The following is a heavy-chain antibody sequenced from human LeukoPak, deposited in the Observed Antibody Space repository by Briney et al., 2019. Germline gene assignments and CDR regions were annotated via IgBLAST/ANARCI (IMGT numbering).Heavy chain of an antibody. CDR2: IKQDGSEK. CDR1: GFTFSSYW. Sequence: PGGSLRLSCAASGFTFSSYWMSRVRQAPGKGLEWVANIKQDGSEKFYVDSVKGRFTISRDNAKNSLYLQMNSLRAEDTAVYYCAREEGESVAGTIYYYYYMDVWGKGTTVTVSS. V-gene: IGHV3-7*01. D-gene: IGHD6-19*01. CDR3: AREEGESVAGTIYYYYYMDV. J-gene: IGHJ6*03.